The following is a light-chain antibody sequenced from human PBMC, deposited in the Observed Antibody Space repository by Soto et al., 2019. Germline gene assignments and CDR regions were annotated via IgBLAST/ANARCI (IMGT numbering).Light chain of an antibody. Sequence: EIVLTQSPGTLSLSPGERATLSCRASQSVSSSYLAWYQQKPGQAPRLLISGASSRATGIPDRFSGSGSGTDFTLTISRLEPEDFAVYYCQQYGNSPPETFGQGTMMEIK. V-gene: IGKV3-20*01. CDR3: QQYGNSPPET. CDR1: QSVSSSY. CDR2: GAS. J-gene: IGKJ2*01.